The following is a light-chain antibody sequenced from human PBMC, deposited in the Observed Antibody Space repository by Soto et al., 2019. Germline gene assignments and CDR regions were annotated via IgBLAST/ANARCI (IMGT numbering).Light chain of an antibody. CDR3: SSYTSSRAYV. CDR2: EVS. V-gene: IGLV2-14*01. Sequence: QSALNQPASVSGSPGQSITISCTGTSSDVGGYNYVSWYQQQSGKAPKLMIHEVSNRPSGVSNRFSGSKSGNTASLTISGLQAEDEADYYCSSYTSSRAYVFGIGTKV. J-gene: IGLJ1*01. CDR1: SSDVGGYNY.